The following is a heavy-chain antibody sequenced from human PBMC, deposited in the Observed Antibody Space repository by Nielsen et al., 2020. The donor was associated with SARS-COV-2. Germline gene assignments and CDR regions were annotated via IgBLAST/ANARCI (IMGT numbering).Heavy chain of an antibody. CDR2: ISYDGSNK. Sequence: WIRQPPGKGLEWVAVISYDGSNKYYADSVKGRFTISRDNSKNTLYLQMNSLRAEDTAVYYCARGLACSGCYYYYYGMDVWGQGTTVTVSS. J-gene: IGHJ6*02. CDR3: ARGLACSGCYYYYYGMDV. V-gene: IGHV3-30*04. D-gene: IGHD3-10*01.